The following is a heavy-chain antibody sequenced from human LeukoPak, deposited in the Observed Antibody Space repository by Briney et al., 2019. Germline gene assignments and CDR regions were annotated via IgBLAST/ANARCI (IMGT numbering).Heavy chain of an antibody. Sequence: SETLSLTCTVSAGSISAYYWTWIRQPAGKGLEWIGRIYSSGSTYYNPSLKTRVTISLDTSNNQFSLKVTSVTAADTAVYYCARGTEMTTIAGHYSFDYWGRGTLVSVSS. J-gene: IGHJ4*02. CDR3: ARGTEMTTIAGHYSFDY. D-gene: IGHD5-24*01. CDR1: AGSISAYY. CDR2: IYSSGST. V-gene: IGHV4-4*07.